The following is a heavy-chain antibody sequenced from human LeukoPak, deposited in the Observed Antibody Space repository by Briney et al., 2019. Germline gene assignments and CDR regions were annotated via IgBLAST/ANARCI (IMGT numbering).Heavy chain of an antibody. Sequence: ASVKVSCKASGYTFTGYFMHWVRQAPGQGLEWMGWINPNSDDTNYALKFQGRVTMTRDTSISTAYMELSRLRSDDTAVYFCARAAIEGPTIGRTIYFQHWGQGTLVTVSS. D-gene: IGHD1-26*01. CDR3: ARAAIEGPTIGRTIYFQH. CDR1: GYTFTGYF. CDR2: INPNSDDT. J-gene: IGHJ1*01. V-gene: IGHV1-2*02.